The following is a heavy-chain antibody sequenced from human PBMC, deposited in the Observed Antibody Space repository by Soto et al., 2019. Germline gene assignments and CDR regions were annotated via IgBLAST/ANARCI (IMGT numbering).Heavy chain of an antibody. D-gene: IGHD3-22*01. Sequence: QVQLVQSGAEVKKPGASVKVSCKASGYTFTSYAMHWVRQAPGQRLEWMGWINAGNGNTKYSQKFQGRVTITRDTSASTAYMESSSLRSEDTAVYYCARGCAYDSSGYYSGYFDYWGQGTLVTVSS. CDR3: ARGCAYDSSGYYSGYFDY. V-gene: IGHV1-3*01. CDR2: INAGNGNT. CDR1: GYTFTSYA. J-gene: IGHJ4*02.